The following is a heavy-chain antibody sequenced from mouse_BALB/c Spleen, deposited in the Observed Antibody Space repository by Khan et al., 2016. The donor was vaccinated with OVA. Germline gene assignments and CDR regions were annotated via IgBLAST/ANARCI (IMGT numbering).Heavy chain of an antibody. D-gene: IGHD2-10*01. CDR3: ATPPYYSYVMVY. V-gene: IGHV9-3-1*01. Sequence: QIQLVQSGPELKKPGETVKISCKASGYTFTNYGMNWVKQAPGKGLKWMGWINTYTGEPTYADDFKGRFAFSLETSASTAYLQINNLKTEDTATSFCATPPYYSYVMVYWGQGTSVTVSS. J-gene: IGHJ4*01. CDR2: INTYTGEP. CDR1: GYTFTNYG.